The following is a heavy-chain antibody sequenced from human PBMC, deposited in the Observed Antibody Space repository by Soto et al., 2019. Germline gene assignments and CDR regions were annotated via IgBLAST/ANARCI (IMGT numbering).Heavy chain of an antibody. CDR1: GXTVSSYG. D-gene: IGHD3-22*01. V-gene: IGHV3-33*01. J-gene: IGHJ3*01. Sequence: HPXGSLRLSCAASGXTVSSYGMHWVRRAPGKGLEWVAFILYEGSNKYYADSVKGRFTISRDNSKNTLYLQMNSLSAEDTAVYYCARGANYYDSSGYAFWSWGQGTMVTVS. CDR2: ILYEGSNK. CDR3: ARGANYYDSSGYAFWS.